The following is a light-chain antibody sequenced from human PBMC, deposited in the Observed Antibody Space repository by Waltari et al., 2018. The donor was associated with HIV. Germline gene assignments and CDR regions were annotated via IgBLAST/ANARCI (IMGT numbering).Light chain of an antibody. CDR1: QTVLYNSNNKNH. V-gene: IGKV4-1*01. CDR3: QQFFTFPRT. Sequence: DIVMTQSPDSLAVSLGERATISCKSSQTVLYNSNNKNHLAWYQQKAGQPPKLRIYWASIREIGVPERFTGSGSGTDFNLTISSLRADDVAVYYCQQFFTFPRTFGQGTKVEI. CDR2: WAS. J-gene: IGKJ1*01.